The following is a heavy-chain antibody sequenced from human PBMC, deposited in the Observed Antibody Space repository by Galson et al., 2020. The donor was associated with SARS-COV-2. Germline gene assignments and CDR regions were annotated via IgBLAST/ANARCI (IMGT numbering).Heavy chain of an antibody. D-gene: IGHD1-26*01. CDR3: ARAWGGTYSGSFDY. V-gene: IGHV3-30-3*01. Sequence: GASLKISCAASGFTFSSSAMHWVRHAPGKGLEWVAVISYAGSNKYYADSVKGRFTISRDNSKNTRYLQMNSLRAEDTAVYYWARAWGGTYSGSFDYWGQGTLVTVSS. J-gene: IGHJ4*02. CDR1: GFTFSSSA. CDR2: ISYAGSNK.